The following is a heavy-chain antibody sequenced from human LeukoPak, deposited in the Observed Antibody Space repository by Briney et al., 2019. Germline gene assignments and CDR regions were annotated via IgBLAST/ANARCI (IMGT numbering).Heavy chain of an antibody. J-gene: IGHJ5*02. D-gene: IGHD2-21*01. CDR1: GFTFSSYA. Sequence: GGSLRLSCAASGFTFSSYAMSWVRQAPGKGLEGVSSISRSGGSTYYADSVKGRFTISRDNSKNTLYLQMNSLRAEDTAVYYCVKDPGDYCFDPWGQGTLVTVSS. V-gene: IGHV3-23*01. CDR3: VKDPGDYCFDP. CDR2: ISRSGGST.